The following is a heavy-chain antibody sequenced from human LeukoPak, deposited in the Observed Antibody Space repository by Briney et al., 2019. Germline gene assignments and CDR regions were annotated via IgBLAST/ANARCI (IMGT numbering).Heavy chain of an antibody. V-gene: IGHV1-3*01. D-gene: IGHD2-15*01. CDR1: GYTFTNYA. Sequence: ASVKVSCKASGYTFTNYAIHWVRQAPGQRLEWMGWIIADNGNTKYSQNFQGRVTITRDTSASTAYMELSSLRSEDTAVYYCAGDVTGDIVVGVPAYWGQGTLVTVSS. CDR3: AGDVTGDIVVGVPAY. CDR2: IIADNGNT. J-gene: IGHJ4*02.